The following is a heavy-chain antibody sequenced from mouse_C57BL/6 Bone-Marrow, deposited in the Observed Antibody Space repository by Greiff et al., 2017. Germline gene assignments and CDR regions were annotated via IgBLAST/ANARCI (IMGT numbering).Heavy chain of an antibody. V-gene: IGHV14-4*01. CDR1: GFNIKDDY. D-gene: IGHD4-1*01. Sequence: VQLQQSGAELVRPGASVKLSCTASGFNIKDDYMHWVKQRPEQGLEWIGWIDPENGDTEYATKFQGKATITADTSSNTAYLQLSSLTSEDTAVYYWTAGTPCYWYLDVWGTGTTVTDSS. J-gene: IGHJ1*03. CDR3: TAGTPCYWYLDV. CDR2: IDPENGDT.